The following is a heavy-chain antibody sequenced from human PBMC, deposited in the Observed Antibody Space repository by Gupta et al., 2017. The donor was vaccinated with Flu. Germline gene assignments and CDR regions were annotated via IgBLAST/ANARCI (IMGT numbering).Heavy chain of an antibody. CDR2: IYWDDDN. CDR1: VFSLSTSGVG. D-gene: IGHD4-17*01. V-gene: IGHV2-5*02. J-gene: IGHJ4*01. Sequence: QITLKESGPTLVKPTQTLTLTCTFSVFSLSTSGVGVGWIRQPPGKALEWLALIYWDDDNRYSPSLKSRLNITKYTSKNQVVLTMNNMDPVDTATYYCAHSNLNDYGDPDYEYWGHGTLVIVSS. CDR3: AHSNLNDYGDPDYEY.